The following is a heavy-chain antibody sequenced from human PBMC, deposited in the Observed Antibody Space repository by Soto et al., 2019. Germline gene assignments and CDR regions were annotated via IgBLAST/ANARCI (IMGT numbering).Heavy chain of an antibody. CDR3: ARGLDTAMA. V-gene: IGHV3-33*01. CDR1: GFTFSSYG. J-gene: IGHJ5*02. CDR2: IWYDGSNK. Sequence: QVQLVESGGGVVQPGRSLRLSCAASGFTFSSYGMHWVRQAPGKGLEWVAVIWYDGSNKYYADSVKGRFTISRDNSKNSLYLQMNSLSAADTGVYYWARGLDTAMAWGRRNLVTVSS. D-gene: IGHD5-18*01.